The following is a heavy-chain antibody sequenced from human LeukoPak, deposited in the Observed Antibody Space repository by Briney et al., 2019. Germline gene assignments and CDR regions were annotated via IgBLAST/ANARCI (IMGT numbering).Heavy chain of an antibody. D-gene: IGHD2-8*01. CDR3: ARGPYFNNWFDP. CDR1: GGSFSGYY. V-gene: IGHV4-34*01. J-gene: IGHJ5*02. CDR2: INHSGST. Sequence: PSETLSLTCAVYGGSFSGYYWSWIRQPPGKGLEWIGEINHSGSTNYNPSLKSRVTISGDTSKNQFSLKLSSVTAADTAVYYCARGPYFNNWFDPWGQGTLVTVSS.